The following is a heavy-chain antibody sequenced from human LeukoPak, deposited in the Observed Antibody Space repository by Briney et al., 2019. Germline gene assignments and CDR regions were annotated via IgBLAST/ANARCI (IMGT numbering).Heavy chain of an antibody. J-gene: IGHJ4*02. CDR1: GYTFTVYF. Sequence: ASVKVSCKASGYTFTVYFMHWVRQAPGQGLEWMGWSNPNSGGTNYAQKFQGRVTMTRDTSISTAYMELSSLRSDDTAVYYCARQELVDIVATTYWGQGTLVTVSS. D-gene: IGHD5-12*01. V-gene: IGHV1-2*02. CDR2: SNPNSGGT. CDR3: ARQELVDIVATTY.